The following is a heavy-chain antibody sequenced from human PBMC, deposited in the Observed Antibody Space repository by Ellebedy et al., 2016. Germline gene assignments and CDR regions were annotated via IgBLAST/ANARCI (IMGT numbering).Heavy chain of an antibody. CDR2: ISWNSGSI. J-gene: IGHJ4*02. V-gene: IGHV3-9*01. CDR3: AKGSYGSGSYPIDY. D-gene: IGHD3-10*01. Sequence: GGSLRLSXAASGFTFDDYAMHWVRQAPGKGLEWVSGISWNSGSIGYADSVKGRFTISRDNAKNSLYLQMNSLRAEDTALYYCAKGSYGSGSYPIDYWGQGTLVTVSS. CDR1: GFTFDDYA.